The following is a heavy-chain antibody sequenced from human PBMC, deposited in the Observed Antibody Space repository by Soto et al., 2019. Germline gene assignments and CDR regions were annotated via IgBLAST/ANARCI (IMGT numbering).Heavy chain of an antibody. V-gene: IGHV4-39*01. CDR1: GGSISSSSYY. CDR2: IYYSGST. J-gene: IGHJ5*02. Sequence: SETLSLTCTVSGGSISSSSYYWGWIRQPPGKGLEWIGGIYYSGSTYYNPSLKSRVTISVDTSKNESSLKLSSVTAADTAVYYCASTAIIAAAGNWFDPWGQGTLVTVSS. CDR3: ASTAIIAAAGNWFDP. D-gene: IGHD6-13*01.